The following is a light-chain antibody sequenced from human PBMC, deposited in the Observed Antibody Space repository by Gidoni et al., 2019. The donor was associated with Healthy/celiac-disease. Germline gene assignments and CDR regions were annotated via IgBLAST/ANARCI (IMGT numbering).Light chain of an antibody. V-gene: IGKV1-5*01. J-gene: IGKJ1*01. Sequence: DIQMTQSPSTVSASVGDRVTITCRASQSISSWLAWYQQKPGKAPKLLIYAASSVESGVPSRFSGSGSGTEFTLTISSLQPDDFATYYCQQYNSYRWTFGQGTKVEIK. CDR3: QQYNSYRWT. CDR2: AAS. CDR1: QSISSW.